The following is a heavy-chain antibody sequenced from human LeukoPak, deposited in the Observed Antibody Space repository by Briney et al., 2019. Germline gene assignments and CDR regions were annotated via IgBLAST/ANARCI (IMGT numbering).Heavy chain of an antibody. J-gene: IGHJ5*02. V-gene: IGHV4-61*02. CDR2: IYTSGSI. CDR1: GGSISSGSYY. Sequence: ASETLSLTXTVSGGSISSGSYYWSWIRQPAGKGLEWIGRIYTSGSINYNPSLKSRVTISVNTYKNKSSLKLSSVTAADTAVYYCAREGAPRLPGFGRFDPWGQGTLVTVSA. D-gene: IGHD6-6*01. CDR3: AREGAPRLPGFGRFDP.